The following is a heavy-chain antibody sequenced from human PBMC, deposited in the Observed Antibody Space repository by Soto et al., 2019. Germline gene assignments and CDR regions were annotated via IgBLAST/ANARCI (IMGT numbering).Heavy chain of an antibody. CDR1: GLTLSNHD. D-gene: IGHD3-10*01. Sequence: EVQLVEPGGGLVQPGGSLRLSCVASGLTLSNHDIHWVPQNTGKGLEWVSAIDTGGNTYYPDSVRGRFSISRENAKKSLYLQMKSLRAENKAVYYCVREKGSGSRGLYTFDVWRQGTTVTVSS. V-gene: IGHV3-13*01. CDR3: VREKGSGSRGLYTFDV. J-gene: IGHJ6*01. CDR2: IDTGGNT.